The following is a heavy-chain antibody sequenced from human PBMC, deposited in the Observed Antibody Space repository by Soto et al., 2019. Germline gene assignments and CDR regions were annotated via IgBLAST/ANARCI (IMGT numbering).Heavy chain of an antibody. V-gene: IGHV2-5*02. Sequence: QITLKESGLTLVKPTQTLTLTCTFSGFSFRINEVGVGWIRQPPGKALEWLTLIYWDDDKRYSPSLKSRLTITKGTSKNQVVLTMTNMYPVDTATYYCARLYSGSYFDYWGQGALVTVSS. J-gene: IGHJ4*02. CDR1: GFSFRINEVG. D-gene: IGHD1-26*01. CDR3: ARLYSGSYFDY. CDR2: IYWDDDK.